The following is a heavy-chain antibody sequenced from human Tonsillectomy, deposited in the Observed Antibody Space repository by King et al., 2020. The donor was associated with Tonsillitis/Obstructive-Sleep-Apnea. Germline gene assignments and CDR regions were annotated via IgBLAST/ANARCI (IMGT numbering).Heavy chain of an antibody. CDR2: IYYSGST. CDR3: AREHVRGSGWYGRYFDY. V-gene: IGHV4-59*01. D-gene: IGHD6-19*01. Sequence: MQLQESGPGLVKPSETLSLTCTVSGGYISSYYWSWIRQPPGKGLEWIGYIYYSGSTNYNPSLKSRVTISVDTSKNQFSLKLSSVTAADTAVYYCAREHVRGSGWYGRYFDYWGQGTLVTVSS. CDR1: GGYISSYY. J-gene: IGHJ4*02.